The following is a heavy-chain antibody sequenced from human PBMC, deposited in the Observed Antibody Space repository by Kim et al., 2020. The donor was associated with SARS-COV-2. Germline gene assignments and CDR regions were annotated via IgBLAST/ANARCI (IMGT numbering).Heavy chain of an antibody. CDR2: IYWYSGII. CDR1: GFTFDDYA. Sequence: GGSLRLSCAASGFTFDDYAMHWVRQAPGKGLEWVSGIYWYSGIIGYADSVKGRFTISRDNAKNSLYLQMDNLRPEDAALYYCAKDTEVRYCTGGNCYSAAFDIWGQGTMVTVSS. CDR3: AKDTEVRYCTGGNCYSAAFDI. V-gene: IGHV3-9*01. D-gene: IGHD2-15*01. J-gene: IGHJ3*02.